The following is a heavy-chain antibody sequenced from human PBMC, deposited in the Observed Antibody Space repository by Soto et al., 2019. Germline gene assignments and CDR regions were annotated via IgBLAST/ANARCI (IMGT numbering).Heavy chain of an antibody. CDR2: IWYDGGNK. CDR3: ARDGDVNTGFGRDY. V-gene: IGHV3-33*01. D-gene: IGHD1-26*01. Sequence: GSLRLSCAASGFTFSNYGMHWVRQAPGKGLEWVAFIWYDGGNKYYAESVKGRFTISRDNSKNTLYLQMNSLRAEDTAVYYCARDGDVNTGFGRDYWGQGTLVTVSS. J-gene: IGHJ4*02. CDR1: GFTFSNYG.